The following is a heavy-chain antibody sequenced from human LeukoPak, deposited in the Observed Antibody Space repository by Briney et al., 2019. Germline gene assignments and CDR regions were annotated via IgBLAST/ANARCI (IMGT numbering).Heavy chain of an antibody. CDR3: ARLPLHYYDSSAHLGLRAFDI. Sequence: KPSETLSLTCTVSGGSISSYYWSWIRQPPGKGLEWIGYIYYSGSTNYNPSLKSRVTISVDTSKNQFSLKLSSVTAADTAVYYCARLPLHYYDSSAHLGLRAFDIWGQGTMVTVSS. D-gene: IGHD3-22*01. J-gene: IGHJ3*02. CDR2: IYYSGST. V-gene: IGHV4-59*08. CDR1: GGSISSYY.